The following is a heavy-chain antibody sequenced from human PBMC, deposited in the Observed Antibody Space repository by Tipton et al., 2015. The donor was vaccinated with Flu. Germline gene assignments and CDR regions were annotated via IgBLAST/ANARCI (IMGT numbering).Heavy chain of an antibody. CDR2: IHYSGSP. Sequence: TLSLTCTVSGDSMRRDYFWGWIRQAPGKGLEWIGNIHYSGSPHYNPSLKSRVTISVDTSKNQFSLNLSSATAADTAVYYCARRGSSGWSFFFDYWGQGTLVTVSS. CDR3: ARRGSSGWSFFFDY. J-gene: IGHJ4*02. CDR1: GDSMRRDYF. D-gene: IGHD6-19*01. V-gene: IGHV4-38-2*02.